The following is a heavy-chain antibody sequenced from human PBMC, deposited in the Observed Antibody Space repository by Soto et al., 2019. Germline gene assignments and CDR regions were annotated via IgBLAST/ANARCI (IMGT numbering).Heavy chain of an antibody. V-gene: IGHV4-39*01. D-gene: IGHD1-1*01. CDR2: IYFTGSP. Sequence: SETLSLTCNVSGDSINNNHYYWNCMRPSPWTGLEWIASIYFTGSPQSNPSLRSRITISVDTTQNHFSLQLRSVTAADTAIYYCTGHSYTHPGLVDYWGQGTRVAVSS. J-gene: IGHJ4*02. CDR1: GDSINNNHYY. CDR3: TGHSYTHPGLVDY.